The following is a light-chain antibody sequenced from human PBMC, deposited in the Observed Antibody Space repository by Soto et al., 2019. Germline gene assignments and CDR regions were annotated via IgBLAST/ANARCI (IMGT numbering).Light chain of an antibody. V-gene: IGKV1-39*01. CDR1: HSFCIY. CDR2: AAS. J-gene: IGKJ1*01. Sequence: DIQMTQSPSYLSASVGDRVTITCRTSHSFCIYLNWYQQKPGKAPNLLIYAASSLGSGVPSRFSGSGSGTDFTLIISSLQPEDIATYYCQQSDSTPWTFGQGTKVEIK. CDR3: QQSDSTPWT.